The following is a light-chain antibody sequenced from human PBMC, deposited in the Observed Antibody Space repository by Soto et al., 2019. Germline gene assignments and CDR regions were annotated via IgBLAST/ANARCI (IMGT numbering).Light chain of an antibody. CDR3: AAWDDRLNGPV. CDR1: SSNIGNNA. Sequence: QSVLTQPPSVSEAPRQRVTISCSGSSSNIGNNAVNWYQQLPGKAPKLLLYYDDLLPSGVSDRFSGSKSGTSASLAIRGLQSEDEAEYYCAAWDDRLNGPVFGGGTKLTVL. CDR2: YDD. V-gene: IGLV1-36*01. J-gene: IGLJ2*01.